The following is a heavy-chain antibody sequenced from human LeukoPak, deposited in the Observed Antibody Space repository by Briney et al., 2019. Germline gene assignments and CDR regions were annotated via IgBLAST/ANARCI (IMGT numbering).Heavy chain of an antibody. Sequence: GGPLNLTFEASGFTSQNYAIHWFRQGQGKALKWVSGLDLNSGRIDYADSVKGRFTLSRDNAKNSLYLQMNSLRAEDTALYYCTKDLTPGGADVWGQGTTVTVSS. CDR1: GFTSQNYA. CDR3: TKDLTPGGADV. J-gene: IGHJ6*02. V-gene: IGHV3-9*02. CDR2: LDLNSGRI. D-gene: IGHD2-15*01.